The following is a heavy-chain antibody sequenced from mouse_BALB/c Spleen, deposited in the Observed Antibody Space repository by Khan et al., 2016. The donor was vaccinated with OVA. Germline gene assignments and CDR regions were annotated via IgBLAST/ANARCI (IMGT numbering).Heavy chain of an antibody. J-gene: IGHJ4*01. D-gene: IGHD2-1*01. CDR2: IYHSGSI. Sequence: EVQLQESGPDLVKPSQSLSLTCTVTGYSITSGYSWHWIRQFPGNKLEWMGYIYHSGSINYNPSLKSRFSITRDTSKNLFFLQLNSVTTEDTATYSCARDGNYMDYWGQGTSVTVSS. V-gene: IGHV3-1*02. CDR3: ARDGNYMDY. CDR1: GYSITSGYS.